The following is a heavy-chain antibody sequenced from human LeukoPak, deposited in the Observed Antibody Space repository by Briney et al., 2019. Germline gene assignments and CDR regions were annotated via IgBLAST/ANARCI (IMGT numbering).Heavy chain of an antibody. D-gene: IGHD5-18*01. CDR3: AISSRQGYSVGTLDY. CDR2: IYYSGST. J-gene: IGHJ4*02. CDR1: GGSISSGGYY. V-gene: IGHV4-31*03. Sequence: KSSETLSLTCTVSGGSISSGGYYWSWIRQHPGKGLEWIGYIYYSGSTYYNPSLKSRVTISVDTSKNQFSLKLSSVTAADTAVYYCAISSRQGYSVGTLDYWGQGTLVTVSS.